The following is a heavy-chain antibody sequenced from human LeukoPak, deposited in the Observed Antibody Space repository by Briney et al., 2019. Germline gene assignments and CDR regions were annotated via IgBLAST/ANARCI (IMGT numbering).Heavy chain of an antibody. CDR2: ITPSVDTT. V-gene: IGHV1-46*01. D-gene: IGHD2-8*02. J-gene: IGHJ4*02. CDR3: VREESGGYFDY. CDR1: GYTFTNYL. Sequence: ASVKVSCKVSGYTFTNYLLHWVRQAPGQGLEWVGRITPSVDTTNYAQKFRDRVTMTRDTSTGTVYMELSSLRSEDTAVYHCVREESGGYFDYWGQGTLVTVSS.